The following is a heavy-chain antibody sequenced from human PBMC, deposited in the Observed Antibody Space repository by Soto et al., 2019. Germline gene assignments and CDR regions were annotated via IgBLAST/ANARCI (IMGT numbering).Heavy chain of an antibody. Sequence: EVQMVESGGGLVKPGGSLTLSCAASGFSFSNAWMSWVRQAPGKGLEWVGRVLSKSDGGTTDYAAPVTGRFTISRDDSENTLFLEMNSLKTDDTAVYYCATGTGRTDFDYCGQGTLVTVSS. V-gene: IGHV3-15*01. CDR2: VLSKSDGGTT. D-gene: IGHD2-15*01. CDR1: GFSFSNAW. CDR3: ATGTGRTDFDY. J-gene: IGHJ4*02.